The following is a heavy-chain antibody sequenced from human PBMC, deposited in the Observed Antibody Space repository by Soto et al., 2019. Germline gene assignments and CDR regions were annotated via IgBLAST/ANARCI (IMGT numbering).Heavy chain of an antibody. J-gene: IGHJ6*04. CDR3: AGGREGYYYYGMDV. CDR2: IYYSGST. Sequence: SETLSLTCTVSGGSISSSSYYWGWIRQPPGKGLEWIGSIYYSGSTYYNPSLKSRVTISVDTSKNRFSLKLSSVTAADTAVYYCAGGREGYYYYGMDVWGKGTTVTVSS. D-gene: IGHD3-16*01. V-gene: IGHV4-39*01. CDR1: GGSISSSSYY.